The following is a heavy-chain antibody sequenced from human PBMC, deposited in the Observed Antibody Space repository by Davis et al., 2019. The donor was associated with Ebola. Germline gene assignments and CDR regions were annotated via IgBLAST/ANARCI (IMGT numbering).Heavy chain of an antibody. D-gene: IGHD1-1*01. J-gene: IGHJ4*02. CDR3: ARAQFPTTSDH. Sequence: ASVKVSCEASGYTFTSYGITWVRQAPGQGLEWMGWINPHNGNRNYAQNVQGRVTMTTDTSTSTAYMEVGILRSDDTAVYYCARAQFPTTSDHWGQGTLVTVSS. CDR1: GYTFTSYG. V-gene: IGHV1-18*04. CDR2: INPHNGNR.